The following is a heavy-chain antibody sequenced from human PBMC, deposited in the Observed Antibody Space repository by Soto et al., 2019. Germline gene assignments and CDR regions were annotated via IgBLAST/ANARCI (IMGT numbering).Heavy chain of an antibody. J-gene: IGHJ6*02. CDR3: AKVLRPRIALAGALHYYGMEV. CDR2: ISGSGGST. Sequence: GSLRLSCAASGFTFSSYAMSWVRQAPGKGLEWVSAISGSGGSTYYADSVKGRFTISRDNSKNTLYLQMNSLRAEDTAVYYCAKVLRPRIALAGALHYYGMEVRGQGTTVTVSS. D-gene: IGHD6-19*01. V-gene: IGHV3-23*01. CDR1: GFTFSSYA.